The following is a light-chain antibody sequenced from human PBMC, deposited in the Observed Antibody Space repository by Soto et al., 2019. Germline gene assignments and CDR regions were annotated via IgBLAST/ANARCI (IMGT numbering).Light chain of an antibody. CDR1: QSISSNF. J-gene: IGKJ1*01. Sequence: EVVLTQSPGTLSLSPGERATLSCRASQSISSNFLAWYQQKPGRAPRLLIYGASSRATGIPDRFSGSGSGTDFTLTISRLEPEDLAVYYCQQYGGSPRTFGQGTKV. CDR2: GAS. V-gene: IGKV3-20*01. CDR3: QQYGGSPRT.